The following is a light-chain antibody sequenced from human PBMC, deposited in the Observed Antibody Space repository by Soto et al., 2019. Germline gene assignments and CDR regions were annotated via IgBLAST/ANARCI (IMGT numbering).Light chain of an antibody. Sequence: DIQMTQSPSSLSASVGDRVTITCQASQNINNYLTWYQQKPGRAPKLLIYDASNLEAGVPSRFRGSGSGTDFTFTISRLQPEDIATYYFQQYENLPTFGQGTRLEIK. CDR3: QQYENLPT. J-gene: IGKJ5*01. V-gene: IGKV1-33*01. CDR2: DAS. CDR1: QNINNY.